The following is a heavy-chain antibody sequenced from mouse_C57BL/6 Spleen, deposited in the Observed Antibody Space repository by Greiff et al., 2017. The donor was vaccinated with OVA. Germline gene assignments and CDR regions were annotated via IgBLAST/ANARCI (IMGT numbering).Heavy chain of an antibody. V-gene: IGHV1-55*01. D-gene: IGHD2-1*01. CDR1: GYTFTSYW. CDR3: ARKGIYPYWYFDV. CDR2: IYPGSGST. Sequence: GGELVKPGASVKMSCQASGYTFTSYWITWVKQRPGQGLEWIGDIYPGSGSTNYNEKFKSKATLTVDTSSSTAYMQLSSLTSEDSAVYYCARKGIYPYWYFDVWGTGTTVTVSS. J-gene: IGHJ1*03.